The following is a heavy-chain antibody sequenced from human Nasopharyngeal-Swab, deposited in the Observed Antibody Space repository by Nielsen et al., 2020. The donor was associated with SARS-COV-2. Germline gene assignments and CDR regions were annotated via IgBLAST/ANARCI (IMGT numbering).Heavy chain of an antibody. Sequence: SETLSLTCTVSGGSISSGSYYWSWIRQPAGKGLEWIGRIYTSGSTNYNPSLKSRVTISVDTSKNQFSLKLSSVTAADTAVYYCASGYCSSTSCYTSSRGWAFEIWGQGTMVTVSS. CDR3: ASGYCSSTSCYTSSRGWAFEI. CDR2: IYTSGST. V-gene: IGHV4-61*02. CDR1: GGSISSGSYY. J-gene: IGHJ3*02. D-gene: IGHD2-2*02.